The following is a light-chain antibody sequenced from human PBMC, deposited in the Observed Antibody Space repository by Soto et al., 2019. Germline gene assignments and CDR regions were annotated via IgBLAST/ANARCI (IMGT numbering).Light chain of an antibody. J-gene: IGKJ1*01. Sequence: EIVLTQSPATLSLSPGERARLSCRASQSVSSYLAWYQQKPGQAPRLLIYGASSRATGIPDRFSGSGSGTDFTLTISRLEPEDFAVYYCQQYGSSPWTFGQGTKVDI. CDR1: QSVSSY. CDR2: GAS. CDR3: QQYGSSPWT. V-gene: IGKV3-20*01.